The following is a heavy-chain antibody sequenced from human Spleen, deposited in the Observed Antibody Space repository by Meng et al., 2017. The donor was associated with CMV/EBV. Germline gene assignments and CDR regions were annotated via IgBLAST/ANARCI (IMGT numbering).Heavy chain of an antibody. V-gene: IGHV1-69*02. D-gene: IGHD6-19*01. CDR1: GGTFSSYT. Sequence: SVQVSCKASGGTFSSYTISWVRQAPGQGLEWMGRIIPILGIANYAQKFQGRVTITADKSTSTAYMELSSLRSEDTAVYYCELAVAGNRFDYWGQGTLVTVSS. J-gene: IGHJ4*02. CDR2: IIPILGIA. CDR3: ELAVAGNRFDY.